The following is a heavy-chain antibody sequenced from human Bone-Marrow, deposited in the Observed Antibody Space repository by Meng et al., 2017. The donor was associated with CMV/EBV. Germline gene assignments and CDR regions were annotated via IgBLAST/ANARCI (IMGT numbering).Heavy chain of an antibody. Sequence: ASVKVSCKASGYTFTGYYMHWVRQAPGQGLEWMGWINPNSGGANYAQKFQGRVTMTRDTSISTAYMELSRLRSDDTAGYYCGRDWCRGSFYAFDICGQGTMVTVSS. CDR3: GRDWCRGSFYAFDI. D-gene: IGHD1-26*01. J-gene: IGHJ3*02. CDR2: INPNSGGA. V-gene: IGHV1-2*02. CDR1: GYTFTGYY.